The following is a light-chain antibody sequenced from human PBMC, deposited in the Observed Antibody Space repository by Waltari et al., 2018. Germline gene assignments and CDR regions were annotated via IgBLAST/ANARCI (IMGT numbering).Light chain of an antibody. CDR1: QSVTSIS. J-gene: IGKJ4*01. CDR3: QQYDGIVLT. CDR2: GAS. V-gene: IGKV3-20*01. Sequence: VLTQSPGTLSLSPGERATLSCRASQSVTSISLSWYQQKPGQAPRLLIYGASNRATGIPDRFSGSGSGTDFTLTISRLEPEDFAVYYCQQYDGIVLTFGGGTKVEI.